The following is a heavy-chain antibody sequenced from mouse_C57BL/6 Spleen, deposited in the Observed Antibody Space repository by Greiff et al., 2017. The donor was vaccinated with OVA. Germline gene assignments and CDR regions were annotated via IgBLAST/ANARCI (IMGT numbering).Heavy chain of an antibody. CDR3: ARNYYGSPYYYAMDY. D-gene: IGHD1-1*01. Sequence: VQLQQSGPELVKPGASVKISCKASGYTFTDYYMNWVKQSHGKSLEWIGDINPNNGGTSYNQKFKGKATLTVDKSSSTAYMELRSLTSEDSAVYYSARNYYGSPYYYAMDYWGQGTSVTVSS. J-gene: IGHJ4*01. CDR1: GYTFTDYY. V-gene: IGHV1-26*01. CDR2: INPNNGGT.